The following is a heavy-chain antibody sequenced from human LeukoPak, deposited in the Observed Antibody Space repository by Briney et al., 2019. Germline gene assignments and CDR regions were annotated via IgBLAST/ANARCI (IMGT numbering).Heavy chain of an antibody. V-gene: IGHV3-21*01. D-gene: IGHD2-21*02. CDR2: IDRRSTYI. J-gene: IGHJ1*01. CDR3: ATLDGLTAISY. Sequence: GGSLRLSCAASGIIFENYYMTWVRQSPEKGLEWVSSIDRRSTYIHYMDSVRGRFPVSRDNATNSLYLQMNNLRAEDSAVYYCATLDGLTAISYWGKGSLVTVSS. CDR1: GIIFENYY.